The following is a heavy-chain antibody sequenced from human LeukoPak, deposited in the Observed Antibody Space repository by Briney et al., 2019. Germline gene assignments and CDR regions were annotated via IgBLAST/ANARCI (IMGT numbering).Heavy chain of an antibody. D-gene: IGHD2-15*01. Sequence: SETLSLTCTVSGGSISSYYWSWIRQPPGKGLEWIGYIYTSGSTNYSPSLKSRVTISIDTSKNQFSLKLSSVTAADTAVYYCARRESKRRRSGGSCYSLNWFDPWGQGTLVTVSS. V-gene: IGHV4-4*09. CDR1: GGSISSYY. CDR2: IYTSGST. CDR3: ARRESKRRRSGGSCYSLNWFDP. J-gene: IGHJ5*02.